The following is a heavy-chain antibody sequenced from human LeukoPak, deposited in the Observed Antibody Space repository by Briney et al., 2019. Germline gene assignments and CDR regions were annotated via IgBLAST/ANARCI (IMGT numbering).Heavy chain of an antibody. CDR1: GYTLTELS. CDR3: ATYYDISPSGDYYGMDV. Sequence: ASVKVSCKVSGYTLTELSMHWVRQAPGKGLEWMGGFDPEDGETIYAQKFQGRVTMTEDTSTDTAYMELSSLRSEDTAVYYCATYYDISPSGDYYGMDVWGKGTTVTVS. CDR2: FDPEDGET. J-gene: IGHJ6*04. V-gene: IGHV1-24*01. D-gene: IGHD3-9*01.